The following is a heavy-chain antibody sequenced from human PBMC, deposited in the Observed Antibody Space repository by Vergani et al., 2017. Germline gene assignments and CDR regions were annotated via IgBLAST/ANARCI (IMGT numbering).Heavy chain of an antibody. J-gene: IGHJ6*03. CDR2: INHSGST. CDR3: ARGNMDTAMVKDYYYYMDV. Sequence: QVQLQQWGAGLLKPSETLSLTCAVYGGSFSGCYWSWIRQPPGKGLEWFGEINHSGSTNYNPSLKSRVTISVDTSKNQFSLKLSSVTAADTAVYYCARGNMDTAMVKDYYYYMDVWGKGTTVTVSS. CDR1: GGSFSGCY. V-gene: IGHV4-34*01. D-gene: IGHD5-18*01.